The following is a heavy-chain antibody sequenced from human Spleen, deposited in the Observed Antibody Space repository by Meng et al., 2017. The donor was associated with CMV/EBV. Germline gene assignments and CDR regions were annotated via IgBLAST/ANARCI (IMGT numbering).Heavy chain of an antibody. J-gene: IGHJ4*02. CDR1: GGSISSDGHY. CDR3: ARGLYASSSPGRD. CDR2: TYYTGSR. V-gene: IGHV4-61*08. D-gene: IGHD2/OR15-2a*01. Sequence: SETLSLTCTVSGGSISSDGHYWGWIRQSPGKGLEWIGYTYYTGSRNYNPSLKGRVTISVDTSKNQFYLDLRSVTAADTAMYYCARGLYASSSPGRDWGQGTLVTVSS.